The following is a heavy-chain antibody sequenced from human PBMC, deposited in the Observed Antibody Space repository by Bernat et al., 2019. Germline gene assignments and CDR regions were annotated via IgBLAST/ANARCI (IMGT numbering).Heavy chain of an antibody. Sequence: QVQLVESGGGVVQPGRSLRLSCAASGFTFSSYAMHWVRQAPGKGLEWVAVISYDGSNKYYADSVKGRFTISRDNSKNTLYLQMNSLRAEDTAVYYCASAIRDRGAFDSWVQGTMVTVSS. CDR3: ASAIRDRGAFDS. D-gene: IGHD1-14*01. V-gene: IGHV3-30-3*01. J-gene: IGHJ3*02. CDR2: ISYDGSNK. CDR1: GFTFSSYA.